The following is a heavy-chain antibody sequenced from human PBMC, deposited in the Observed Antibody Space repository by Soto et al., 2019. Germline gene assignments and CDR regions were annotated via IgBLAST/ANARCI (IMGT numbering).Heavy chain of an antibody. CDR1: GGSVSSGSYY. CDR2: IYYSGST. D-gene: IGHD2-2*01. J-gene: IGHJ6*02. Sequence: SETLALTCTVSGGSVSSGSYYWSWIRQPPGKGLEWIGYIYYSGSTNYNPSLKSRVTISLDTSKNQFSLKLSSVTAADTAVYYCASVGRHCVSTSCYPANKDVSGQGTTDTVSS. V-gene: IGHV4-61*01. CDR3: ASVGRHCVSTSCYPANKDV.